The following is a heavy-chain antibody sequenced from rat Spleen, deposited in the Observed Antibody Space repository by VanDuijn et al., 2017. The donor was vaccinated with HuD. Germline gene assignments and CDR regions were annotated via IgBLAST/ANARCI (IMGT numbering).Heavy chain of an antibody. V-gene: IGHV5S10*01. Sequence: EVQLVESGGGLVQPGNSLKLSCAASGFTFSDYAMAWVRQSPKKGLEWVATIIYDGSSTYYRDSVKGRFTISRDNAKSTLYLQMDSLRSEDTATYYCATHYRDSYAHVGYYWYFDFWGQGTLVTVSS. D-gene: IGHD1-12*01. CDR2: IIYDGSST. CDR1: GFTFSDYA. CDR3: ATHYRDSYAHVGYYWYFDF. J-gene: IGHJ1*01.